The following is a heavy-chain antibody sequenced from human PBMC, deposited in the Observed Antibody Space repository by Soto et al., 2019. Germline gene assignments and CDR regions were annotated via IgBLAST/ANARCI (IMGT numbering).Heavy chain of an antibody. CDR3: AKEPKPDTTGTSLFDY. CDR2: ISGSGGST. Sequence: GGSLRLSCAASGFTFSSYAMSWVRQAPGKGLEWVSSISGSGGSTYYADSVKGRFTISRDNSKNTLYLQMNSLRAEDKAVYYCAKEPKPDTTGTSLFDYWGQGTLVTVSA. D-gene: IGHD1-1*01. CDR1: GFTFSSYA. J-gene: IGHJ4*02. V-gene: IGHV3-23*01.